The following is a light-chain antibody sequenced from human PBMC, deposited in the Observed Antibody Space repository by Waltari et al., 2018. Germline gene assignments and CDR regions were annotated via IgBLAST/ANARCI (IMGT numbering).Light chain of an antibody. V-gene: IGLV3-21*02. CDR3: QVWDNYADLVI. J-gene: IGLJ2*01. CDR2: DDD. CDR1: NIGSKS. Sequence: SSVLTQPPSVSVAPGQTATITCGGNNIGSKSVHWYQQKPGQAPLLVVYDDDVRPPGIPERISGSNSANTASLTINRVEVGDEAAYFCQVWDNYADLVIFGGGTKLTVL.